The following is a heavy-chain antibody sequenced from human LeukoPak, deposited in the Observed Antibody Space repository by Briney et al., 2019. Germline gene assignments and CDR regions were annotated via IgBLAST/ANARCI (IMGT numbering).Heavy chain of an antibody. Sequence: ASVKVSCKASGYTFTGYYMHWVRQAPGQGLEWMGWINPNSGGTNYAQKFQGRVTMTRDTSISTAYMELSRQRSDDTAVYYCARKYSSSFLVDPWGQGTLVTVSS. CDR3: ARKYSSSFLVDP. V-gene: IGHV1-2*02. D-gene: IGHD6-6*01. CDR2: INPNSGGT. CDR1: GYTFTGYY. J-gene: IGHJ5*02.